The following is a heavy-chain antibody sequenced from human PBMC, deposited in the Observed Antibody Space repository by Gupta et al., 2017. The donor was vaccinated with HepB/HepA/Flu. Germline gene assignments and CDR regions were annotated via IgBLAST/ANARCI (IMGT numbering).Heavy chain of an antibody. CDR2: IKTKATGYAT. Sequence: EVQLVESGGGLVQPGESLNLSCAASGFTFSGSNMHWVRQASGKGLEWIGRIKTKATGYATEYAASVKGRFTISRDDSKNTAYLHMNSLKTEDTAVYYCLSWKPNFVWGQGTLVTVSS. V-gene: IGHV3-73*01. CDR1: GFTFSGSN. CDR3: LSWKPNFV. D-gene: IGHD3-9*01. J-gene: IGHJ4*02.